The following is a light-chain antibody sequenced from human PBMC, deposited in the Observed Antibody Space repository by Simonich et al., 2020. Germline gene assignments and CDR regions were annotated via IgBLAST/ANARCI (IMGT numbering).Light chain of an antibody. J-gene: IGKJ5*01. CDR2: DAS. Sequence: EIWLTQSPATLSLSPGERATLSCRASQSVSSYLACYQQKPGQAPRLLIYDASNRATGIPARFSGSGSGTDFTLTISSLEPEDFAVYYCQQRSNWPTFGQGTRLEIK. CDR3: QQRSNWPT. CDR1: QSVSSY. V-gene: IGKV3-11*01.